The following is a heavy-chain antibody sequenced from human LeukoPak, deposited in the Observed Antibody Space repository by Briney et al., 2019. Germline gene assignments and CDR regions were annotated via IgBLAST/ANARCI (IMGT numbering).Heavy chain of an antibody. V-gene: IGHV3-48*01. CDR3: ARVSTIEVRH. D-gene: IGHD6-19*01. CDR1: GFTISTYN. Sequence: RGSLRLSCAASGFTISTYNMNWVRQAPGKGLEWVSYIDGTISSLIYYADSVKGRFTISRDSAKNSLYLQMNNLRAEDTAIYYCARVSTIEVRHWGQGTLVTVSS. CDR2: IDGTISSLI. J-gene: IGHJ4*02.